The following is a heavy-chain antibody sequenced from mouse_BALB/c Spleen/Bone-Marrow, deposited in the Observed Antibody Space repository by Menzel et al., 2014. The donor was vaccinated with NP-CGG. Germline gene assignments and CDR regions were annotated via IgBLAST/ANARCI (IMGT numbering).Heavy chain of an antibody. CDR2: ISSGSSTI. Sequence: EVKLVESGGGLVQPGGSRKLSCAASGFTFSSFGMHWVRQAPEKGLEWVAYISSGSSTIYYADTVKGRVTISRDNPKNTLFLQMTSLRSEDTAMYYCARGGNFAWFAYWGQGTLVTVSA. V-gene: IGHV5-17*02. CDR3: ARGGNFAWFAY. J-gene: IGHJ3*01. CDR1: GFTFSSFG. D-gene: IGHD2-1*01.